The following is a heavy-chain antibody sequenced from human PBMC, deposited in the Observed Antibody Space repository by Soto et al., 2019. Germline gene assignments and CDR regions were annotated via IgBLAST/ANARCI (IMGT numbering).Heavy chain of an antibody. CDR2: IHYTGST. Sequence: SETLSLTCTVSGGSMSRYYRTWIRQPPGKGLEWIGNIHYTGSTNYTPSLKSRVTILLGTSTSQFSLKVSSVTAADTAVYYCARDLTISSTDGPLDPWGHGTLVTVSS. J-gene: IGHJ5*02. V-gene: IGHV4-59*01. CDR3: ARDLTISSTDGPLDP. D-gene: IGHD1-1*01. CDR1: GGSMSRYY.